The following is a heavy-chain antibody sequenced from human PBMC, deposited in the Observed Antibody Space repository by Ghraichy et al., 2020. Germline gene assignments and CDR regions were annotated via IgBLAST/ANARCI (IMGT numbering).Heavy chain of an antibody. D-gene: IGHD1-26*01. J-gene: IGHJ6*02. CDR3: ARERGSGAYFYGLDV. V-gene: IGHV3-21*05. Sequence: ETLSLTCAAYGFTFSPYGMNWVRQTPGKGLEWVACISSSSNYMYYAASVKGRSTTSRDNNRSSSFLQMHDLRAEDTAVYYCARERGSGAYFYGLDVWGQGTTVTVSS. CDR1: GFTFSPYG. CDR2: ISSSSNYM.